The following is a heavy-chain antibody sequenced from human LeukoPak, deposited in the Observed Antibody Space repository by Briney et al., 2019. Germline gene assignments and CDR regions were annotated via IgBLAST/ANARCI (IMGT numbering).Heavy chain of an antibody. V-gene: IGHV3-30*02. CDR3: AKEGGSYYRIFDY. CDR1: EFTFSSYA. D-gene: IGHD1-26*01. J-gene: IGHJ4*02. Sequence: GGSLRLSCAASEFTFSSYAMHWVRQAPDKGLEWVAFIRYDGSNTYYADSVKGRFTISRDNSKNTLCLQMNSLRAEDTAVYYCAKEGGSYYRIFDYWGQGTLVTVSS. CDR2: IRYDGSNT.